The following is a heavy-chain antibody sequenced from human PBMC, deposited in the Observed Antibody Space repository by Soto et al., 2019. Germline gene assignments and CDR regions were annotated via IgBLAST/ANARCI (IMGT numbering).Heavy chain of an antibody. Sequence: GASVKVSCKASGYTFTSYYMRWVRQAPGQGLEWMGIINPSGGSTSYAQKFQGRVTMTRNTSISTAYMELSSLRSEDTAVYYCAIGYGDYAYYYYMDVWGKGTTVTVSS. D-gene: IGHD4-17*01. CDR1: GYTFTSYY. J-gene: IGHJ6*03. CDR2: INPSGGST. V-gene: IGHV1-46*01. CDR3: AIGYGDYAYYYYMDV.